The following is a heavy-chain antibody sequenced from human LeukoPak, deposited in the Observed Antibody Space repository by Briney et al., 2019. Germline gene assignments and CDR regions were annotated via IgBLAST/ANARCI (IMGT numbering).Heavy chain of an antibody. CDR3: ANQNPAHGDAFDI. CDR1: GGTFSSYA. CDR2: IIPILGIA. Sequence: SVKVSCKASGGTFSSYAISWVRQAPGQGLEWMGRIIPILGIANYAQKFQGRVTITADKSTSTAYMELSSLRSEDTAVYYCANQNPAHGDAFDIWGQGTMVTVSS. V-gene: IGHV1-69*04. J-gene: IGHJ3*02.